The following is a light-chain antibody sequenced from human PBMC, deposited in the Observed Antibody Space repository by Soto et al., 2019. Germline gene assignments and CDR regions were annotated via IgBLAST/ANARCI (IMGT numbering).Light chain of an antibody. CDR1: QSVSSSY. V-gene: IGKV3-20*01. CDR2: GAS. Sequence: EIVLTQSPGTLSLSPGERATLSCRASQSVSSSYLAWDQQKPGQAPRLLIYGASSWATGIPERFSGSGSGTDFTLTISRPEPEDFAVYYCQQDGSSPITFGQGTRLEIK. J-gene: IGKJ5*01. CDR3: QQDGSSPIT.